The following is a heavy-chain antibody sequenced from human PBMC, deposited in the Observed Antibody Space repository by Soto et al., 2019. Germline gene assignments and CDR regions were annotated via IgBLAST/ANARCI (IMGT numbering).Heavy chain of an antibody. V-gene: IGHV4-34*02. D-gene: IGHD3-3*01. CDR2: INHTGGT. Sequence: QVHLQQWGAGLLKPSETLSLTCAVYGGSVNGYYWNWIRQPPGKGLEWIGEINHTGGTHYHPSLKCRFTLSVDTSKNQFSLMLSSVTAADTAIYYCATRITVFGLLIPPFDTWGQRTQVTVSS. CDR1: GGSVNGYY. J-gene: IGHJ5*02. CDR3: ATRITVFGLLIPPFDT.